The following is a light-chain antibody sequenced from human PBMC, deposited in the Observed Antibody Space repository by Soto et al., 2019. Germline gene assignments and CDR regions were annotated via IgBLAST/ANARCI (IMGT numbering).Light chain of an antibody. CDR1: QNIDIY. V-gene: IGKV1-39*01. CDR3: QQSRTTPWT. CDR2: AAS. Sequence: DIQMTQSPASLSASIGDTVTIACRASQNIDIYLNWYQHKPGTVPKLLIYAASGLQTGVPSRFSGSGSGTDCSLTISILQPEDFATYYCQQSRTTPWTFGQGTKVDIK. J-gene: IGKJ1*01.